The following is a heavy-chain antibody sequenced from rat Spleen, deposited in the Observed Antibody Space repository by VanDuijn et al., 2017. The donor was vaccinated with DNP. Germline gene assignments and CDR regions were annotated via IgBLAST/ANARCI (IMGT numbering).Heavy chain of an antibody. CDR2: ISYEGSRT. V-gene: IGHV5-20*01. J-gene: IGHJ2*01. CDR1: GFTFSDYY. CDR3: TTDFERGY. Sequence: EVQLVESGGGLVLPGWSLRLSCAASGFTFSDYYMAWVRQAPKKGLEWVAYISYEGSRTYYRDSVKGRFTLSRDNAKSTLYLQMDSLRSEDTATYYCTTDFERGYWGQGVMVTVSS. D-gene: IGHD1-11*01.